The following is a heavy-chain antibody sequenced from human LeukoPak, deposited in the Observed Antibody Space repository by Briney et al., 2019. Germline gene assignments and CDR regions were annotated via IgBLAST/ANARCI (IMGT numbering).Heavy chain of an antibody. CDR3: ARDLGSYSYY. V-gene: IGHV3-30-3*01. CDR1: GFTFSSYA. Sequence: GGSLRLSCAASGFTFSSYAMRWVRQAPGKGLEWVAVISYDGSNKYYADSVKGRFTISRDNSKNTLYLQMNSLRAEDTAVYYCARDLGSYSYYWGQGTLVTVSS. D-gene: IGHD1-26*01. CDR2: ISYDGSNK. J-gene: IGHJ4*02.